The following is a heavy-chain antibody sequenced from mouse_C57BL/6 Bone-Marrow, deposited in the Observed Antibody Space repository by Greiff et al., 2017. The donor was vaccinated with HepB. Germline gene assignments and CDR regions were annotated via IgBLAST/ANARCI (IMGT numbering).Heavy chain of an antibody. V-gene: IGHV3-6*01. CDR3: ARDLEG. J-gene: IGHJ3*01. Sequence: EVQLKESGPGLVKPSQSLSLTCSVTGYSITSGYYWNWIRQFPGNKLEWMGYISYDGSNNYNPSLKNRISITRDTSKNQFFLKLNSVTTEDTATYYCARDLEGRGQGTLVTVSA. CDR2: ISYDGSN. CDR1: GYSITSGYY.